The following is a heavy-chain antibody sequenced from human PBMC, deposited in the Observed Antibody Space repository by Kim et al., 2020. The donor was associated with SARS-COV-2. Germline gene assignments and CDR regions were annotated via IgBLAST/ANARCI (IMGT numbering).Heavy chain of an antibody. Sequence: AQKFQGTVTMPEDTSTDTAYMELSSLRSEDTAVYYCATATVAGTLSWFDPWGQGTLVTVSS. V-gene: IGHV1-24*01. D-gene: IGHD6-19*01. J-gene: IGHJ5*02. CDR3: ATATVAGTLSWFDP.